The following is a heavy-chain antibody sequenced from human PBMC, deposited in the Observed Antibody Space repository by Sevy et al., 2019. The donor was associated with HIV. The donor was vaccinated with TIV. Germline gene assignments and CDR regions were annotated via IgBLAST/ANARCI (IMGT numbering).Heavy chain of an antibody. V-gene: IGHV4-59*13. Sequence: SETLSLTCTVSGVSLSSYYWSWIRQPPGKELEYIGYVYYSGATNYNPSLRSRVTISVDTSKNQVSLKLSSGTAADTAVYYCAKGGGGIAVGVWGQGTLVTVSS. J-gene: IGHJ4*02. CDR2: VYYSGAT. D-gene: IGHD6-19*01. CDR1: GVSLSSYY. CDR3: AKGGGGIAVGV.